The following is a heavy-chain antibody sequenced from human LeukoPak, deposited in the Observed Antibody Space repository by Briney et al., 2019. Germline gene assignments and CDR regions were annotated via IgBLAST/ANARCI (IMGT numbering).Heavy chain of an antibody. CDR2: VSETGGRT. D-gene: IGHD6-13*01. Sequence: PGGSLRLSCAASGFSFSSYAMGWVRQAPGKGLEWVSTVSETGGRTYYADSVKGRFTMSRDNSRNTPYLQMNSLRADDTAVYYCAKEGRPNSGGGYFDYWGQGTRVTVSS. CDR1: GFSFSSYA. V-gene: IGHV3-23*01. J-gene: IGHJ4*02. CDR3: AKEGRPNSGGGYFDY.